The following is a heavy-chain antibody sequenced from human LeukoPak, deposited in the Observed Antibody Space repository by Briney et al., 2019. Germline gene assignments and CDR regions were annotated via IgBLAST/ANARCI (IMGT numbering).Heavy chain of an antibody. CDR1: GYSFSSYW. D-gene: IGHD4-23*01. J-gene: IGHJ3*01. CDR2: IYPGDSDT. V-gene: IGHV5-51*01. CDR3: ARGHDYGGNWYGFDV. Sequence: GESLKISCQGSGYSFSSYWIGWVRQMPGKGLEWMGIIYPGDSDTRYSPSFQGQVTISADKSISTAYLQWSSLKASDTAMYYCARGHDYGGNWYGFDVWGQGTMVTVSA.